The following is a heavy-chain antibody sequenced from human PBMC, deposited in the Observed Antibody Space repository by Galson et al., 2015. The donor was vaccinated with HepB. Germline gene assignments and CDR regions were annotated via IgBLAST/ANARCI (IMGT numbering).Heavy chain of an antibody. CDR1: GYTFTGYY. J-gene: IGHJ6*02. D-gene: IGHD2-2*01. Sequence: SVKVSCKASGYTFTGYYMHWVRQAPGQGLEWMGRINPNSGGTNYAQKFQGRVTMTRDTSISTAYMELSRLRSDDTAVYYCARAPIDIVVVVFYGMDVWGQGTTVTVSS. V-gene: IGHV1-2*06. CDR2: INPNSGGT. CDR3: ARAPIDIVVVVFYGMDV.